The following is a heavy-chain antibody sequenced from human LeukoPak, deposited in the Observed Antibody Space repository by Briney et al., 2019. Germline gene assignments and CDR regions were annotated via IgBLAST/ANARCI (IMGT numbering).Heavy chain of an antibody. CDR3: AKSRGYSYGAGWDY. CDR2: ISGSGGST. V-gene: IGHV3-23*01. Sequence: GGSLRLSCAASGFTFSSYAMSWVRQAPGKGLEWVSAISGSGGSTYYADSVKGRFTISRDNSKNTLYLQMNSLRAEDTAVYYCAKSRGYSYGAGWDYWGQGTLVTVSS. J-gene: IGHJ4*02. D-gene: IGHD5-18*01. CDR1: GFTFSSYA.